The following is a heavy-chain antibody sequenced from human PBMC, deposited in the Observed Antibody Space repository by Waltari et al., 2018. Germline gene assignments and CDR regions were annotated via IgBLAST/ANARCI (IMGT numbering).Heavy chain of an antibody. V-gene: IGHV4-59*01. J-gene: IGHJ3*01. CDR3: AREPGYCRGGSCYFSGDNAYDV. Sequence: QVVLQESGPGLVKHSETLSLPCSVSGHSMNNYLWTWIRQTPGKGLEWIGYISYSGTTNYNPSLKSRVTISLDTSKNQFSLKLNSVTAADSAVYYCAREPGYCRGGSCYFSGDNAYDVWGRGTMVTVSS. D-gene: IGHD2-15*01. CDR1: GHSMNNYL. CDR2: ISYSGTT.